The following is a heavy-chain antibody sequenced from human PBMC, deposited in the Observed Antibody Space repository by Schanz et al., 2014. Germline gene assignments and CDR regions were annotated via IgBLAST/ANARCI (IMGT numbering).Heavy chain of an antibody. CDR3: ARRITGTHHNPYYHGMDV. CDR1: GFTFRNYW. V-gene: IGHV3-23*04. D-gene: IGHD1-20*01. J-gene: IGHJ6*02. CDR2: ISGSGETT. Sequence: VQLVESGGGVVQPGGSLRLSCAVSGFTFRNYWMSWVRQAPGKGLEWVSAISGSGETTYYADSVKGRFTISRDNSKNALYLQMNSLRAEDTAVYYCARRITGTHHNPYYHGMDVWGQGTTVTVSS.